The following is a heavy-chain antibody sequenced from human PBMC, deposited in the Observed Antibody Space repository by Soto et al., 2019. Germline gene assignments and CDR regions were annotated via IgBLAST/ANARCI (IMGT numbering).Heavy chain of an antibody. CDR1: GFSVSNYW. D-gene: IGHD3-3*01. CDR2: IKSDGTT. CDR3: AKDRGEEGLKFLEWFGGMDV. J-gene: IGHJ6*02. V-gene: IGHV3-74*01. Sequence: GESLKISCAASGFSVSNYWMNWVRQAPGKGLVWVSHIKSDGTTSYADSVEGRFTVSRDDAKNTFYLQMNGLRAEDTAVYYCAKDRGEEGLKFLEWFGGMDVWGHGTTVTVSS.